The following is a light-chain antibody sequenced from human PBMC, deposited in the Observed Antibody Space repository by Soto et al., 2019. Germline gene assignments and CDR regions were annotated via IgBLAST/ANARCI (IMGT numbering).Light chain of an antibody. CDR2: GTS. CDR1: QSVDSNY. V-gene: IGKV3-20*01. CDR3: QQYGSSLYT. J-gene: IGKJ2*01. Sequence: ENVLTQSPGTLSLSPGERATLSCRASQSVDSNYLAWYQQKPGQAPRLLIYGTSSRATGIPDRFSGSGSGTDFTLTIDRLEPGDFAVYYCQQYGSSLYTFGQGTKLEIK.